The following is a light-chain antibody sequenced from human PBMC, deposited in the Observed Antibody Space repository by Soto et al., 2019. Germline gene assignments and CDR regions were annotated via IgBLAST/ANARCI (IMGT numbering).Light chain of an antibody. CDR3: RQYSNWPLG. V-gene: IGKV3-15*01. Sequence: EIVMTQSPATLSVSPGERATLSCRTSQSVSSNLAWYQQKPGQAPRLLIYGASTRATGIPARFSGSGSGTEFTLTISSLQSEDFAVYYCRQYSNWPLGFGGGTKVDIK. J-gene: IGKJ4*01. CDR2: GAS. CDR1: QSVSSN.